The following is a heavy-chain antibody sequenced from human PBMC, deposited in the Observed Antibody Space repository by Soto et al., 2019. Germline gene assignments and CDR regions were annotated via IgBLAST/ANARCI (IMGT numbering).Heavy chain of an antibody. CDR3: ARDILTRTYYFYGMDV. CDR1: GYTFTSYG. J-gene: IGHJ6*02. D-gene: IGHD3-9*01. V-gene: IGHV1-18*01. CDR2: IKTDNGNT. Sequence: ASVKVSCKASGYTFTSYGISWVRQAPGQGLEWMGWIKTDNGNTNYAQKLQGRVTMTTDTSTSTAYMELRSPRSDDTAVYYCARDILTRTYYFYGMDVWGQGTTVTVSS.